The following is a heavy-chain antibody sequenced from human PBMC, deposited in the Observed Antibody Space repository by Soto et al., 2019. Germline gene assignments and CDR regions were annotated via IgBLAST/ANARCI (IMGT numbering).Heavy chain of an antibody. CDR2: IYHSGST. J-gene: IGHJ3*02. V-gene: IGHV4-30-2*01. CDR3: ARAERITIFGVVILDAFDI. D-gene: IGHD3-3*01. Sequence: SETLSLTCTVSGGSVSSGSYYWSWIRQPPGKGLEWIGYIYHSGSTYYNPSLKSRVTISVDRSKNQFSLKLSSVTAADTAVYYCARAERITIFGVVILDAFDIWGQGTMVTVSS. CDR1: GGSVSSGSYY.